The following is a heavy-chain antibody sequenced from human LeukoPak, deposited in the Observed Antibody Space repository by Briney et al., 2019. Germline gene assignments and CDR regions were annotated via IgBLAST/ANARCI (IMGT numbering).Heavy chain of an antibody. CDR1: GFTFDDCA. CDR3: AKSAVQYSSSWYYFDY. V-gene: IGHV3-9*01. J-gene: IGHJ4*02. Sequence: GGSLRLSCAASGFTFDDCAMHWVRQAPGKGLEWASGISWNSGSIGYADSVKGRFTISRDNAKNSLYLQMNSLRAEDTALYYCAKSAVQYSSSWYYFDYWGQGTLVTVSS. D-gene: IGHD6-13*01. CDR2: ISWNSGSI.